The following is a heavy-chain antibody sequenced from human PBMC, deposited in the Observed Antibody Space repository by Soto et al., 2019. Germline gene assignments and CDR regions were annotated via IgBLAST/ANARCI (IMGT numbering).Heavy chain of an antibody. D-gene: IGHD6-13*01. CDR2: MNPNSGNT. J-gene: IGHJ4*02. V-gene: IGHV1-8*01. CDR3: AREHSSSWRFDY. CDR1: GYTFTSYD. Sequence: QVQLVQSGAEVKKPGASVKVSCKASGYTFTSYDINWVRQATGQGLEWMGWMNPNSGNTGYAQKSXGXXTMTRHTSISTAYMELSSLRSEDTAVYYCAREHSSSWRFDYWGQGTLVTVSS.